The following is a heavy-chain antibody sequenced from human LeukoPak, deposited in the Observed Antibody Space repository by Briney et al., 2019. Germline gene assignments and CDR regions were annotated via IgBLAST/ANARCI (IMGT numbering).Heavy chain of an antibody. J-gene: IGHJ3*02. CDR2: TYSGGST. D-gene: IGHD3-9*01. CDR1: GFTVSSTY. Sequence: GGSLRLSCLASGFTVSSTYMSWVRQAPGKGLEWVSVTYSGGSTYYADSVKGRCTISRDNSKNTLYLQMNSLRGEDTAVYYCARGAVAPQCYDILTGYYTFSDAFDIWGQGTMVTVSS. CDR3: ARGAVAPQCYDILTGYYTFSDAFDI. V-gene: IGHV3-66*01.